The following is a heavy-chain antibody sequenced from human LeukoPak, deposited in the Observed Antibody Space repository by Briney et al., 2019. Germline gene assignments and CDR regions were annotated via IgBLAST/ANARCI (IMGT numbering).Heavy chain of an antibody. D-gene: IGHD3-10*01. CDR1: GYTFIGYY. J-gene: IGHJ2*01. Sequence: ASVKVSCKTSGYTFIGYYMHWVRQVPGQGLEWMGWIDPNSGGTNYAQKFLGSVTMTGDTSINTAFMELSRLRSDDTAIYYCARGRGTTMVRGVITNYFDLWGRGSLVTVSS. CDR3: ARGRGTTMVRGVITNYFDL. CDR2: IDPNSGGT. V-gene: IGHV1-2*02.